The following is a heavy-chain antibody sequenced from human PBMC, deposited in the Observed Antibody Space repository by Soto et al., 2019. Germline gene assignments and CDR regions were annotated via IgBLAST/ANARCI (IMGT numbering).Heavy chain of an antibody. CDR3: ARGFRGFGVVITRRSYYFDY. CDR2: INHSGST. V-gene: IGHV4-34*01. D-gene: IGHD3-3*01. Sequence: SETLSLTCAVYGGSFSGYYWSWIRQPPGKGLEWIGEINHSGSTNYNPSLKSRVTISVDTSKNQFSLKLSSVTAADTAVYYCARGFRGFGVVITRRSYYFDYWGQGTLVTVSS. J-gene: IGHJ4*02. CDR1: GGSFSGYY.